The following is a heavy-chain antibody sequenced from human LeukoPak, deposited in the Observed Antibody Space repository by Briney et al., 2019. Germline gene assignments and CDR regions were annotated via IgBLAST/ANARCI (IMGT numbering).Heavy chain of an antibody. CDR3: ARATDVYSFDY. CDR2: IYYSGRT. Sequence: SETLSLTCTVSGGSISSGDYYWSWIRQPPGKGLEWIGYIYYSGRTYYNPSLKSRVTISVDTSKNQFSLKLSSVTAADTAVYYCARATDVYSFDYWGQGTLVTVSS. V-gene: IGHV4-30-4*01. J-gene: IGHJ4*02. CDR1: GGSISSGDYY.